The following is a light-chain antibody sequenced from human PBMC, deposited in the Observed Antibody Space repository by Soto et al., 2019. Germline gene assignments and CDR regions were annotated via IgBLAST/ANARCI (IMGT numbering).Light chain of an antibody. Sequence: EIVMTQSAASLYLSPGERDSLXCRASQTIDNTFVWYQRTPGEAHRRLIFDASTRAHGGPARCSGSGSATDFTPPISRLEPEDLAVYYRQQYGKSPRTFGQGTKVDIK. V-gene: IGKV3-15*01. CDR3: QQYGKSPRT. CDR1: QTIDNT. J-gene: IGKJ1*01. CDR2: DAS.